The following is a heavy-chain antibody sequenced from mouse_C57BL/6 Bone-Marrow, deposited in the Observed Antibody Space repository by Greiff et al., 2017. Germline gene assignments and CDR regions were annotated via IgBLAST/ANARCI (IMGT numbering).Heavy chain of an antibody. Sequence: QVQLQQSGAELARPGASVKLSCKASGYTFTSYGISWVKQRTGQGLEWIGEIYPRSGNTYYNEKFKGKATLTADKSSSTAYMELRSLTSEDSAVYFCARGTGAWLAYWGQGTLVTVSA. D-gene: IGHD4-1*01. V-gene: IGHV1-81*01. CDR1: GYTFTSYG. CDR3: ARGTGAWLAY. J-gene: IGHJ3*01. CDR2: IYPRSGNT.